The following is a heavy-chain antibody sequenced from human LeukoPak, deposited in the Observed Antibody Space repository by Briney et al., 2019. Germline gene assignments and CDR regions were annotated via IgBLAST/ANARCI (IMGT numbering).Heavy chain of an antibody. CDR1: GFTFSSFA. J-gene: IGHJ1*01. D-gene: IGHD6-13*01. CDR2: VSGNGAYT. Sequence: GGSLRLSCAASGFTFSSFAMSWVRQAPGKGLQWVSTVSGNGAYTYYPDSVRGRFTISRDPSRNTVYLQMNSLRAEDTAVYYCALAGHSSSRSKYFQHWGQGTLVTVSS. V-gene: IGHV3-23*01. CDR3: ALAGHSSSRSKYFQH.